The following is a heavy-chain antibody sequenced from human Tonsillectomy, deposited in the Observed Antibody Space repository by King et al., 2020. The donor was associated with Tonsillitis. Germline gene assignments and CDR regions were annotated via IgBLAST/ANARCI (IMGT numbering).Heavy chain of an antibody. D-gene: IGHD4-23*01. J-gene: IGHJ1*01. CDR2: ISSSTTYI. V-gene: IGHV3-21*01. CDR3: ASSTSLHDYGGHSEFSSAEYFHH. Sequence: VQLVESGGGLVKPGGSLRLSCAASGFTFSSYTMNWVRQAPGKGLEWVSSISSSTTYIYYADSVKGRFTISRDNAKNSLYLHMSSLRAEDTAVYYCASSTSLHDYGGHSEFSSAEYFHHWGQGTLVTVSS. CDR1: GFTFSSYT.